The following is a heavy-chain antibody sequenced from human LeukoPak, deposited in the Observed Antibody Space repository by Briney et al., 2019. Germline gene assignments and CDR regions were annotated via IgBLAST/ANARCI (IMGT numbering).Heavy chain of an antibody. V-gene: IGHV1-46*01. Sequence: ASVKVSCKASGYTFAAYYMHWVRQAPGQGLEWMGIINPSGGSTSYAQKFQGRVTMTRDTSTSTVYMELSSLRSEDTAVYYCARDRVEWLPFDAFDIWGQGTMVTVSS. J-gene: IGHJ3*02. D-gene: IGHD5-12*01. CDR1: GYTFAAYY. CDR3: ARDRVEWLPFDAFDI. CDR2: INPSGGST.